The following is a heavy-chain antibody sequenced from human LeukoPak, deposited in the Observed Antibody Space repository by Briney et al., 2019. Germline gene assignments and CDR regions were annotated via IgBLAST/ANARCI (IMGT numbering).Heavy chain of an antibody. CDR3: ARRAAAGNFDY. CDR1: GFTFSSYG. J-gene: IGHJ4*02. Sequence: PGGSLRLSCAASGFTFSSYGMHWVRQAPGKGLEWVAVISYDGSNKYYADSVKGRFTISRDNSKNTLYLQMNSLRAEDTAVYYCARRAAAGNFDYWGQGTLVTVSS. CDR2: ISYDGSNK. D-gene: IGHD6-13*01. V-gene: IGHV3-30*03.